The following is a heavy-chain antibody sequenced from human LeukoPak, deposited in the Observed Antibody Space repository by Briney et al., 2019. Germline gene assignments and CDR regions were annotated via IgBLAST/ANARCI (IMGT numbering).Heavy chain of an antibody. Sequence: GSLRLSCAASGFTFSSYTMHWIRPAPGKGLEWVSSISGSNSYIFYADSVKGRFTISRDNAKNTVYLEMNSLSVEDTATYYCIRDFRSADLWGQGTLVTVTS. CDR2: ISGSNSYI. V-gene: IGHV3-21*01. CDR1: GFTFSSYT. CDR3: IRDFRSADL. J-gene: IGHJ5*02.